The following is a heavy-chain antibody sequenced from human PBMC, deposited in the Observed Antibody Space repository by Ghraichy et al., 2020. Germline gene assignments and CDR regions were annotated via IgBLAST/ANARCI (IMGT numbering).Heavy chain of an antibody. Sequence: GGSLRLSCAASGFTVSSNYMSWVRQAPGKGLEWVSVIYSGGSTYYADSVKGRFTISRDNSKNTLYLQMNSLRAEDTAVYYCARPFLRTGPFDYWGQGTLVTVSS. CDR2: IYSGGST. CDR1: GFTVSSNY. J-gene: IGHJ4*02. D-gene: IGHD3/OR15-3a*01. CDR3: ARPFLRTGPFDY. V-gene: IGHV3-53*01.